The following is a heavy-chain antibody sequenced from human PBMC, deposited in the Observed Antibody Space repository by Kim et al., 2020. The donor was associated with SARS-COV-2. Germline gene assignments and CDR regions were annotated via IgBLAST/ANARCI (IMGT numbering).Heavy chain of an antibody. CDR3: ARGYYDSSGYYYVFDY. Sequence: ASVKVSCMASGYTFTGYYMHWVRQAPGQGLEWMGWINPNSGGTNYAQKFQGRVTMTRDTSISTAYMELSRLRSDDTAVYYCARGYYDSSGYYYVFDYWGQGTLVTVSS. D-gene: IGHD3-22*01. CDR2: INPNSGGT. CDR1: GYTFTGYY. V-gene: IGHV1-2*02. J-gene: IGHJ4*02.